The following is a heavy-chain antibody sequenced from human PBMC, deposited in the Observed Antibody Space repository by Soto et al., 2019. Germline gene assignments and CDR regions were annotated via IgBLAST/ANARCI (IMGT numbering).Heavy chain of an antibody. Sequence: ASVTLYCQAAGYTFTGYYMHWVRQAPGQGLEWMGWINPNSGGTNYAQKFQGWVTMTRDTSISTAYMELSRLRSDDTAVYYCARGRENTAARRLGYYYYYMDVWGKGTTVTVSS. CDR1: GYTFTGYY. CDR2: INPNSGGT. V-gene: IGHV1-2*04. J-gene: IGHJ6*03. D-gene: IGHD6-6*01. CDR3: ARGRENTAARRLGYYYYYMDV.